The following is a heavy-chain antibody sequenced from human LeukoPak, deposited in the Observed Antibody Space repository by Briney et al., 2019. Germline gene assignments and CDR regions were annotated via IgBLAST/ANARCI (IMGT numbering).Heavy chain of an antibody. V-gene: IGHV3-21*01. D-gene: IGHD3-22*01. CDR2: ISSSSSYI. CDR1: GFTFSSYG. CDR3: ARDGTYYYDSSGYYSFDY. Sequence: PGGSLRLSCAASGFTFSSYGMNWVRQAPGKGPEWVSSISSSSSYIYYADSVKGRFTISRDNAKNSLYLQMNSLRAEDTAVYYCARDGTYYYDSSGYYSFDYWGQGTLVTVSS. J-gene: IGHJ4*02.